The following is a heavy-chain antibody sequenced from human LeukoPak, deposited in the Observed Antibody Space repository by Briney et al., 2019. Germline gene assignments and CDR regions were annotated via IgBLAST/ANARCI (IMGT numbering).Heavy chain of an antibody. CDR2: IRYDGSSK. J-gene: IGHJ5*02. Sequence: GRSLRLSCAASGFTFSSYGMHWVRQAPGKGLEWVAFIRYDGSSKYYADSVKGRFTISRDNSKNTLYLQVNSLRAEDTAVYYCAKVREYQLLLSWGQGTLVTVSS. D-gene: IGHD2-2*01. V-gene: IGHV3-30*02. CDR1: GFTFSSYG. CDR3: AKVREYQLLLS.